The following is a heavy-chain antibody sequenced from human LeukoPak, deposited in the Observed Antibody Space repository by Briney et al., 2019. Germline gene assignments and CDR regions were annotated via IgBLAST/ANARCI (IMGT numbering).Heavy chain of an antibody. CDR3: ARLFCGGDCSDAFDI. CDR2: ISSSISYI. V-gene: IGHV3-21*01. D-gene: IGHD2-21*02. CDR1: GFTFCSYS. J-gene: IGHJ3*02. Sequence: GGSLRLSCAASGFTFCSYSMNWVRQAPGRGLEWVSSISSSISYIYYAHSVKGRFTISRDNAKNSLYLQMISLRAEATAVYYGARLFCGGDCSDAFDIWGQGTMVTVSS.